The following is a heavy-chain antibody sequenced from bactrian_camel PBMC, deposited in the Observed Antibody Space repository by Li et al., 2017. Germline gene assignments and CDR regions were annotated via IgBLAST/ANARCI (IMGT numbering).Heavy chain of an antibody. V-gene: IGHV3S1*01. J-gene: IGHJ4*01. CDR3: AMASGGWFGFWDY. D-gene: IGHD3*01. Sequence: HVQLVESGGDLVQPGGSLTLSCTASGFTFSGYWMYWVRQAPGKGLEWVSTTNTDGGTTYYADSVKGRVTISRDNAKGTVYLQMTSLKSEDTALYYCAMASGGWFGFWDYWGQGTQVTVS. CDR2: TNTDGGTT. CDR1: GFTFSGYW.